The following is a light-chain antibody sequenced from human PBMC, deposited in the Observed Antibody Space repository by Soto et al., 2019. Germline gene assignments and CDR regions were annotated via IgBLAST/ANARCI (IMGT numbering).Light chain of an antibody. J-gene: IGLJ1*01. CDR2: DVS. CDR3: SSYTSSSTLYV. Sequence: QSALTQPASVSGSPGQSIAISCTGTTSDVGDYNLVSWYQQHPGKAPKLMIYDVSSRPSGIPNRFSGSKSGNTASLTISGLQAEDEADYYCSSYTSSSTLYVFGTGTKVTVL. V-gene: IGLV2-14*01. CDR1: TSDVGDYNL.